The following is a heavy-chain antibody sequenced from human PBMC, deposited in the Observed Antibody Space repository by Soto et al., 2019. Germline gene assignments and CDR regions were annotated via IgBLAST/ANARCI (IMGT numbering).Heavy chain of an antibody. CDR2: TYYRSKWYN. J-gene: IGHJ6*02. CDR3: ARFRSRYSSRWDYYYGFDV. CDR1: GDSVSSNSAA. D-gene: IGHD6-13*01. V-gene: IGHV6-1*01. Sequence: SHTLSLTCAISGDSVSSNSAAWNWIRQSPSRGLELLGRTYYRSKWYNDYALSVKSRITINPDTSKKKFSLQLNSVNPEDTAVYYCARFRSRYSSRWDYYYGFDVGGQGATVTVSS.